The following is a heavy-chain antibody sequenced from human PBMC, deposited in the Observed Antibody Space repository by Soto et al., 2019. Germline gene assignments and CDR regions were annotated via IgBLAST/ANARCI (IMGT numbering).Heavy chain of an antibody. CDR1: GDSVTSVSDY. D-gene: IGHD2-15*01. Sequence: QVQLQESGPGLVKPSETLSLTCTVSGDSVTSVSDYWSWIRQPPGKGLEWIGYIYYSGSADYNPSLGRRVTISIDTSKNPFSRNLTSVTAAYTAVSYCARVVGFGYYYYHMDLWGEGTTVTVSS. CDR3: ARVVGFGYYYYHMDL. CDR2: IYYSGSA. J-gene: IGHJ6*04. V-gene: IGHV4-61*01.